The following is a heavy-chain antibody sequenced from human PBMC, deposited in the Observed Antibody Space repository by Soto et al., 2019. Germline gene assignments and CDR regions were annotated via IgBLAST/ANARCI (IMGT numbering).Heavy chain of an antibody. D-gene: IGHD3-22*01. J-gene: IGHJ4*02. V-gene: IGHV4-4*02. CDR3: ARGSYYYDSSGYYHY. CDR1: GGSISSTHW. Sequence: PSETLSLTCAVSGGSISSTHWWTWVRQPPGKGLEWIGEIYHSGSTNYNPSLPSLKSRVTISVDKPKNQFSLKLRSVTAADTAVYYCARGSYYYDSSGYYHYWGQGTLVTVSS. CDR2: IYHSGST.